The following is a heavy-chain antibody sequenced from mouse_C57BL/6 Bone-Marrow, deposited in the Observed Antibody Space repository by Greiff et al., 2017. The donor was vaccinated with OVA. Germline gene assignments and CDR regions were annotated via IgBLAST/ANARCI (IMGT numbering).Heavy chain of an antibody. CDR3: AREGLLRYYFDY. CDR1: GYTFTDYY. CDR2: INPNNGGT. J-gene: IGHJ2*01. D-gene: IGHD1-1*01. V-gene: IGHV1-26*01. Sequence: VHVKQSGPELVKPGASVKISCKASGYTFTDYYMNWVKQSHGKSLEWIGDINPNNGGTSYNQKFKGKATLTVDKSSSTAYMELRSLTSEDSAVYYCAREGLLRYYFDYWGQGTTLTVSS.